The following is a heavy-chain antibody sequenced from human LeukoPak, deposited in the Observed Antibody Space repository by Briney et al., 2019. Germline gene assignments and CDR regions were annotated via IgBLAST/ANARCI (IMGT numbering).Heavy chain of an antibody. CDR3: AKDRSYDILTAYYYGMDV. Sequence: PGGSLRLSCAASGFTFSSYAMNWVRQAPGKGLEWVSVISGSGGSTSYADSVKGRFTISRDNSKNTLYLQMNSLRAEDTAVYYCAKDRSYDILTAYYYGMDVWGQGTTVTVSS. CDR2: ISGSGGST. D-gene: IGHD3-9*01. CDR1: GFTFSSYA. J-gene: IGHJ6*02. V-gene: IGHV3-23*01.